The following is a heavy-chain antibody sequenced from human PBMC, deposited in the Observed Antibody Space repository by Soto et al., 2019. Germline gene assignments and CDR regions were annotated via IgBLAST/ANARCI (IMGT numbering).Heavy chain of an antibody. CDR3: AKAQQLVGLFDY. CDR2: ISGSGGST. D-gene: IGHD6-6*01. CDR1: GFTFSSYA. V-gene: IGHV3-23*01. J-gene: IGHJ4*02. Sequence: GSLRLSCAAPGFTFSSYAMSWVRQAPGKGLEWVSAISGSGGSTYYADSVKGRFTISRDNSKNTLYLQMNSLRAEDTAVYYCAKAQQLVGLFDYWGQGTLVTVSS.